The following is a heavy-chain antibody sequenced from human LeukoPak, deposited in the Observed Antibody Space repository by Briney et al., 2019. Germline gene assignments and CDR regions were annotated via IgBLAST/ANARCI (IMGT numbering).Heavy chain of an antibody. D-gene: IGHD3-22*01. Sequence: PSETLSLTCTVSGGSISSYYWSWIRQPPGKGLEWIGYIYYSGSTNYNPSLKSRVTISVDTSKNQFSLKLSSVTAADTAVYYCARDPSYDSSGYPNWFDPWGQGTLVTVSS. CDR3: ARDPSYDSSGYPNWFDP. CDR1: GGSISSYY. V-gene: IGHV4-59*01. CDR2: IYYSGST. J-gene: IGHJ5*02.